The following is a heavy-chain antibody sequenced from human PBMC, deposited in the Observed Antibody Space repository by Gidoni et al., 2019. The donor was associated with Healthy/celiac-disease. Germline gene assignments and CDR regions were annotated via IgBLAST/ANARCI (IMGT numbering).Heavy chain of an antibody. Sequence: QVQLVASGGGVVQPGRSLRLSCAASGFTFSSYGMHWVRQAPGKGLEWVAVIWYDGSNKYYADSVKGRFTISRDNSKNTLYLQMNSLRAEDTAVYYCARAPHHRDAFDIWGQGTMVTVSS. V-gene: IGHV3-33*01. CDR1: GFTFSSYG. CDR2: IWYDGSNK. CDR3: ARAPHHRDAFDI. J-gene: IGHJ3*02.